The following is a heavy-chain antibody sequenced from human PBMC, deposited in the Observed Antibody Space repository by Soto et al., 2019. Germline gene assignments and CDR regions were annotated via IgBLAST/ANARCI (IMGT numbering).Heavy chain of an antibody. J-gene: IGHJ6*02. CDR3: ARLGGRYSGYDYYYYYYGMDV. V-gene: IGHV5-51*01. Sequence: LGESLKISCKGSGYSFTSYWIGWVRQMPGKGLEWMGIIYPGDSDTRYSPSFQGQVTISADKSISTAYLQWSSLKASDTAMYYCARLGGRYSGYDYYYYYYGMDVWGQGTSVTVSS. CDR2: IYPGDSDT. D-gene: IGHD5-12*01. CDR1: GYSFTSYW.